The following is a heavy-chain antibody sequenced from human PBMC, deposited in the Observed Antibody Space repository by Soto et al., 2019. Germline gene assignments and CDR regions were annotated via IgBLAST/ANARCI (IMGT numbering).Heavy chain of an antibody. CDR2: IYPGDSDT. Sequence: PGESLKISCKGSGYSFTSYWSGWVRQMPGKGLEWMGIIYPGDSDTRYSPSFQGQVTISADKSISTAYLQWSSLKASDTAMYYCARLGAHIAAETRYYYYGMDVWGQGTTVTVSS. CDR1: GYSFTSYW. CDR3: ARLGAHIAAETRYYYYGMDV. V-gene: IGHV5-51*01. J-gene: IGHJ6*02. D-gene: IGHD6-13*01.